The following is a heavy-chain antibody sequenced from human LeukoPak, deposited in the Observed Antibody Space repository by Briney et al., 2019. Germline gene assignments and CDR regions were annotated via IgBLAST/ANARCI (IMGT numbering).Heavy chain of an antibody. CDR2: ISGSGGST. V-gene: IGHV3-23*01. CDR3: ARTLIKGSGSYYRSRWFDP. Sequence: GGSLRLSCAASGFTFSSYAMSWVRQAPGKGLEWVSAISGSGGSTYYADSVKGRFTISRDNAKNSLYLQMNSLRAEDTAVYYCARTLIKGSGSYYRSRWFDPWGQGTLVTVSS. CDR1: GFTFSSYA. D-gene: IGHD3-10*01. J-gene: IGHJ5*02.